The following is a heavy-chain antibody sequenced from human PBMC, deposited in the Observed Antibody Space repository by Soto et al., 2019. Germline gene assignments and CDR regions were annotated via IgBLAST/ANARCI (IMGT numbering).Heavy chain of an antibody. Sequence: SETLSLTCTVSGGSISSSSYYWGWIRQPPGKGLEWIGTIYYSGTTNYNLSLKSRVTISVDTSQNQFSLKLNSLTAADTAGYYCASLLGIKFDYWGQGALVTVSS. CDR1: GGSISSSSYY. CDR3: ASLLGIKFDY. J-gene: IGHJ4*02. D-gene: IGHD3-10*01. CDR2: IYYSGTT. V-gene: IGHV4-39*01.